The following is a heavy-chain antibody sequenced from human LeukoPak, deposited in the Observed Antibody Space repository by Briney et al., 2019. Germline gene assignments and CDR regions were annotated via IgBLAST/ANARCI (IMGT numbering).Heavy chain of an antibody. CDR1: GFTFSSYG. Sequence: GGSLRLSCAGSGFTFSSYGMHWVRQAPGKGLEWVAVIWYDGSNKYYADSVKGRFTISRDNSKNTLYLQMNSLRAEDTAVYYCARAGVAAAGFPNNWFDPWGQGTLVTVSS. CDR2: IWYDGSNK. D-gene: IGHD6-13*01. CDR3: ARAGVAAAGFPNNWFDP. J-gene: IGHJ5*02. V-gene: IGHV3-33*01.